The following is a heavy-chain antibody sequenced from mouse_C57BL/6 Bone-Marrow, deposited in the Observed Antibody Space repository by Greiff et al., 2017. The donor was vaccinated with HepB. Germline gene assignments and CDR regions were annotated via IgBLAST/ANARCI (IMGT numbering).Heavy chain of an antibody. D-gene: IGHD2-4*01. J-gene: IGHJ3*01. V-gene: IGHV1-85*01. Sequence: QVHVKQSGPELVKPGASVKLSCKASGYTFTSYDINWVKQRPGQGLEWIGWIYPRDGSTKYNEKFKGKATLTVDTSSSTAYMELHSLTSEDSAVYFCARSGLGLGLGSYYDYDGFAYWGQGTLVTVSA. CDR3: ARSGLGLGLGSYYDYDGFAY. CDR1: GYTFTSYD. CDR2: IYPRDGST.